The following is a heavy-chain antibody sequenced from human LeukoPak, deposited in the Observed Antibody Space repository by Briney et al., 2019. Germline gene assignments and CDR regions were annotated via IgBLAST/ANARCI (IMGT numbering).Heavy chain of an antibody. CDR3: ARRLINRNWFDP. CDR2: IYPGDSNS. CDR1: GYSFTSYW. J-gene: IGHJ5*02. D-gene: IGHD3-10*01. Sequence: GESLKISCKGSGYSFTSYWIGWVRQMPGKGLEWMGIIYPGDSNSTYSPSFQGQVTISADKSISTAYLQWSSLKASDTAMYYCARRLINRNWFDPWGQGTLVTVSS. V-gene: IGHV5-51*01.